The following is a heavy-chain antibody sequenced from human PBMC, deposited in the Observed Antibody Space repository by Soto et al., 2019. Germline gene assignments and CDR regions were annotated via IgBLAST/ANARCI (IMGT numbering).Heavy chain of an antibody. CDR3: ARELFGGSCYSHSYYYYGMDV. CDR2: IYHSGST. J-gene: IGHJ6*02. V-gene: IGHV4-4*02. Sequence: PSETLSLTCAVSGGSISSSNWWRWVRQPPGKGLEWIGEIYHSGSTNYNPSLKSRATISVDKSKNQFSLKLSSVTAADTAVYYCARELFGGSCYSHSYYYYGMDVWGQGTTVTVSS. CDR1: GGSISSSNW. D-gene: IGHD2-15*01.